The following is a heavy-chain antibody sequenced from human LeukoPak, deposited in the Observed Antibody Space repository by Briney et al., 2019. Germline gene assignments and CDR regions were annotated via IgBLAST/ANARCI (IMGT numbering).Heavy chain of an antibody. J-gene: IGHJ5*02. V-gene: IGHV3-73*01. CDR3: TRLADGSGKFDL. CDR1: GFTFSGSA. CDR2: IWIRPNSYAT. D-gene: IGHD3-10*01. Sequence: PGGSLRLSCAASGFTFSGSAMHWVRQASGKELEWIGRIWIRPNSYATAYAASVKGRFTISRDDSINTAYLQMNSLKTEDTALYYCTRLADGSGKFDLWGQGTLVTVSS.